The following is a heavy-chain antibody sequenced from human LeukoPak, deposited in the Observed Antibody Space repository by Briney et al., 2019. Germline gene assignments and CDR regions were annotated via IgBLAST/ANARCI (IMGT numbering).Heavy chain of an antibody. CDR1: CESFSGYF. Sequence: WGALLRICAAYCESFSGYFWNCIRRPPRKELVGIGEINHSGSTSNYNPALKRRVIMSLDTATNQLSLQLRTVTAADATVYYCGRADTSGWPADGFDILGQGTMVTVSS. D-gene: IGHD6-19*01. CDR3: GRADTSGWPADGFDI. V-gene: IGHV4-34*01. J-gene: IGHJ3*02. CDR2: INHSGST.